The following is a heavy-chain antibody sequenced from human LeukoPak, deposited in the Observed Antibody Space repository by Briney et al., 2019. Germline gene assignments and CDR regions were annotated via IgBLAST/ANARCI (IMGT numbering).Heavy chain of an antibody. D-gene: IGHD3-3*01. CDR2: IYYSGST. J-gene: IGHJ4*02. V-gene: IGHV4-59*08. Sequence: PSETLSLTCTASGGSISSYYWSWIRQPPGKGLEWIGYIYYSGSTNYNPSLKSRVTISVDTSKNQFSLKLSSVTAADTAVYYCARHVGYDFWSGYPEPFDYWGQGTLVTVSS. CDR1: GGSISSYY. CDR3: ARHVGYDFWSGYPEPFDY.